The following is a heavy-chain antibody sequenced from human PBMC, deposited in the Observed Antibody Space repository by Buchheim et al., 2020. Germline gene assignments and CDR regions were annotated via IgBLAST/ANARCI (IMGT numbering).Heavy chain of an antibody. CDR2: INHSGST. Sequence: QVQLQQWGAGLLKPSETLSLTCAVYGGSFSGYYWSWIRQPPGKGLEWIGEINHSGSTNYNPSLKSRVTISVDTSKNQFHLKLSSVTAADTAVYYCATPSGSGGWFDPWGQGTL. J-gene: IGHJ5*02. CDR3: ATPSGSGGWFDP. D-gene: IGHD1-1*01. V-gene: IGHV4-34*01. CDR1: GGSFSGYY.